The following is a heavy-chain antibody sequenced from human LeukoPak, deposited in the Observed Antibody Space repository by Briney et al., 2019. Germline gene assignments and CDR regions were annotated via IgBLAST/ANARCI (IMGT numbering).Heavy chain of an antibody. CDR2: INPNSGDT. CDR1: GYTFTGYY. D-gene: IGHD6-19*01. CDR3: ARDKSGNSGWYSYFDY. V-gene: IGHV1-2*02. Sequence: ASVKVSCKASGYTFTGYYMHWVRQAPGQGLEWMGCINPNSGDTNYAQKFQGRVTMTRDTSISTAYMELSRLRSDDTAVYYCARDKSGNSGWYSYFDYWGQGTLVTVSS. J-gene: IGHJ4*02.